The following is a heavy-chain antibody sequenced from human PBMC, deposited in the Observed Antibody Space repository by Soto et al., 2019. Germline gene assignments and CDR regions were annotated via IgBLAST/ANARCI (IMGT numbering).Heavy chain of an antibody. J-gene: IGHJ4*02. D-gene: IGHD3-3*01. CDR3: AHRVRRTVFGLVTTTAIYFDF. Sequence: QITLNESGPTQVKPRQTLTLTCTFSGFSLTTSGVGVGWIRQSPGKAPEWRALIYWDDDKRYSPSLKSRLTITKDPSKSQVVRTMADLDPSDTATYYCAHRVRRTVFGLVTTTAIYFDFWGQGTPVAVSS. CDR2: IYWDDDK. CDR1: GFSLTTSGVG. V-gene: IGHV2-5*02.